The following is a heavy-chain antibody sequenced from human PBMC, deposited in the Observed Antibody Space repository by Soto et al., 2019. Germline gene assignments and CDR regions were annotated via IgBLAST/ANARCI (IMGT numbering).Heavy chain of an antibody. CDR2: TNAGYGNT. J-gene: IGHJ4*02. D-gene: IGHD7-27*01. V-gene: IGHV1-3*01. CDR1: GYTFSSYA. Sequence: ASVKVSCKASGYTFSSYAMHWVRQAPGQRLEWMGWTNAGYGNTKSSRKFQDRVTISRDTSASTAYMELTSLRSEDTAVYYCARDTGDGTFDFWGQGTLVTVSS. CDR3: ARDTGDGTFDF.